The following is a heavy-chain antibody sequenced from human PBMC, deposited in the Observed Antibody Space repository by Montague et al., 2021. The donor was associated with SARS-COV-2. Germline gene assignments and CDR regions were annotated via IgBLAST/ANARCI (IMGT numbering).Heavy chain of an antibody. V-gene: IGHV3-49*04. CDR1: GFTFRDYA. Sequence: SRRLSCAGSGFTFRDYALTWVRQAPGKGLEWVGFIRSKAYGWTTDYVASVKGRFTISRDDSKSIAYLQMDSLKTEDTAVYYCTRDPGYSSGGLWGQGTMVTVSS. CDR2: IRSKAYGWTT. J-gene: IGHJ3*01. D-gene: IGHD3-22*01. CDR3: TRDPGYSSGGL.